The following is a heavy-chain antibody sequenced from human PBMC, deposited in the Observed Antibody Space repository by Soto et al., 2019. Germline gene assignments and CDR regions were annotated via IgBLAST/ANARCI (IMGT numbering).Heavy chain of an antibody. V-gene: IGHV1-8*01. CDR1: GYTFTSYD. Sequence: QVQLVQSGAEVKKPGASVKVSCKASGYTFTSYDINWVRQATGQGLEWMGWMNPNSGNTGYAQKFQGRVTMTRNTSISTAYMELSSLRSEDTAVYYCARGQGYDILTGYKDNWFDPWGQGTLVTVSS. J-gene: IGHJ5*02. D-gene: IGHD3-9*01. CDR2: MNPNSGNT. CDR3: ARGQGYDILTGYKDNWFDP.